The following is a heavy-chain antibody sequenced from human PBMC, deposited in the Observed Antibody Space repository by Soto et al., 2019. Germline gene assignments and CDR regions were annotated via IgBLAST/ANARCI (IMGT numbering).Heavy chain of an antibody. J-gene: IGHJ5*01. D-gene: IGHD1-26*01. V-gene: IGHV1-69*06. CDR3: ARMGGSFLDS. CDR2: IIPIFGAT. Sequence: QVQLVQSGAEVKKPGSSVKVSCKASGGTFSSYAITWVRQAPGQGLDWMGEIIPIFGATNFAQKFQGRVTITADKSTTTAYMELSSLTSEDTAVYYCARMGGSFLDSWRQGTLVTVSS. CDR1: GGTFSSYA.